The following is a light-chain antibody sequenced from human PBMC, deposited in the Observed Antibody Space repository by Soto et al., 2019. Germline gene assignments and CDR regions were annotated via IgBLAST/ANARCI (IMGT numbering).Light chain of an antibody. CDR2: EVN. CDR3: SLCTKRNTRV. Sequence: QSALTQPPSVSGSPGQSVTISCTGTSSDIGSFNRVSWYQQPPGTAPKLIIFEVNNRPSGVPDRFSGSLSANTASLIISGLQAEDEADYYCSLCTKRNTRVFGGGTKVTVL. CDR1: SSDIGSFNR. J-gene: IGLJ3*02. V-gene: IGLV2-18*01.